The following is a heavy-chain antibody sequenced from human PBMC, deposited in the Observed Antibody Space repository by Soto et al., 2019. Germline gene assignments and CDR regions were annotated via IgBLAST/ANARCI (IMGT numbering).Heavy chain of an antibody. V-gene: IGHV4-59*02. CDR3: ARDRDRHSSGLPSFDH. Sequence: PXETLSPTCSVSGCSVSTYYWSWVSQPQGKRLEWIGYIYYTGTHDYNPSLRGRATISVDTSKDQFSLKLTSVTAADTAVYYCARDRDRHSSGLPSFDHWGQGILATVSS. D-gene: IGHD3-22*01. CDR2: IYYTGTH. CDR1: GCSVSTYY. J-gene: IGHJ5*02.